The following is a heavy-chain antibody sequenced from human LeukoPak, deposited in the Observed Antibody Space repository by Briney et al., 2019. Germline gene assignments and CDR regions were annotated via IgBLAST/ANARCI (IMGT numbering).Heavy chain of an antibody. CDR1: GGSTSNNY. Sequence: PSETLSLTCTVSGGSTSNNYWTWIRQPPGKGLEWIGYIYSSGATSYNPSLKSRVTMSVDTSKNQFSLKLTSVTAADTAVYYCAKYGGSGWVIDYWGQGTLVTVSS. V-gene: IGHV4-59*08. CDR2: IYSSGAT. CDR3: AKYGGSGWVIDY. J-gene: IGHJ4*02. D-gene: IGHD6-19*01.